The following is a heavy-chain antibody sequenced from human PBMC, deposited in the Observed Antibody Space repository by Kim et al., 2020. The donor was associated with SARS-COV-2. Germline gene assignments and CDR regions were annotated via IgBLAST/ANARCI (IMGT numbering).Heavy chain of an antibody. J-gene: IGHJ6*02. V-gene: IGHV4-30-2*01. CDR2: IYHSGST. CDR1: GGSISSGGYS. Sequence: SETLSLTCAVSGGSISSGGYSWSWIRQPPGKGLEWIGYIYHSGSTYYNPSLKSRVTISVDRSKNQFSLKLSSVTAADTAVYYCARDSSCSSTSCYLGMDVWGQGTTVTVSS. D-gene: IGHD2-2*01. CDR3: ARDSSCSSTSCYLGMDV.